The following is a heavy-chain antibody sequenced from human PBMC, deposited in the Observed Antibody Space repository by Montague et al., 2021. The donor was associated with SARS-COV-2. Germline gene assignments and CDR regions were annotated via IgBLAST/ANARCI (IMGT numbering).Heavy chain of an antibody. CDR2: IDDNT. CDR1: GFTFSSYA. J-gene: IGHJ3*01. V-gene: IGHV3-23*01. Sequence: SLRLSCAASGFTFSSYAMSWVRQAPGKGLEWASVIDDNTYYEDSVKGRITISSDESKNTLYLQMNNLRVDDMAKYYCAERQFVGLYYDDLYFGGQGTVVIVSS. D-gene: IGHD2-8*01. CDR3: AERQFVGLYYDDLYF.